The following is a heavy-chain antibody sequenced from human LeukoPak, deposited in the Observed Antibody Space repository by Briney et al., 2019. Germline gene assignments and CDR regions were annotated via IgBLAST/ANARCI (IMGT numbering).Heavy chain of an antibody. V-gene: IGHV1-46*01. CDR2: INPGGGGT. Sequence: ASVKVSCKASGYTFTSYYMHWVRQAPGQGLEWMGIINPGGGGTSYAQKFQGRVTMTRDTSTSTVYMELSSLRSEDTAVYYCARDLVVVTGLRTRGSFDIWGQGTMVTVSS. CDR3: ARDLVVVTGLRTRGSFDI. CDR1: GYTFTSYY. D-gene: IGHD2-21*02. J-gene: IGHJ3*02.